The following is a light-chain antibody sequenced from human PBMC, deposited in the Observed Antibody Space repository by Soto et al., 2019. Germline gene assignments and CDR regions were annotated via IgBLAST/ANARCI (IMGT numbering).Light chain of an antibody. Sequence: QSALTQPRSVSGSPGQSVTISCTGTSSDVGGYNYVSWYQQNPGKAPKLMIYDASKRPSGVADRFSGSKSGNTASLTISGLQAEDEADYYCCSYAGSYTWVFGGGTKVTVL. CDR1: SSDVGGYNY. J-gene: IGLJ3*02. CDR3: CSYAGSYTWV. V-gene: IGLV2-11*01. CDR2: DAS.